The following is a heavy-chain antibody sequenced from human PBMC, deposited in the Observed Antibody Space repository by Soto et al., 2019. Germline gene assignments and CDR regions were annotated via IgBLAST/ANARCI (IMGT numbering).Heavy chain of an antibody. J-gene: IGHJ6*02. CDR3: ARDPGDFWSGYYLYYYYGMDV. D-gene: IGHD3-3*01. Sequence: QVQLAESGGGVVQPGRSLRLSCAASGFTFSSYGMHWVRQAPGKGLEWVAVIWYDGSNKYYADSVKGRFTISRDNSKNTLYLQMNSLRAEDTAVYYCARDPGDFWSGYYLYYYYGMDVWGQGTTVTVSS. CDR2: IWYDGSNK. V-gene: IGHV3-33*01. CDR1: GFTFSSYG.